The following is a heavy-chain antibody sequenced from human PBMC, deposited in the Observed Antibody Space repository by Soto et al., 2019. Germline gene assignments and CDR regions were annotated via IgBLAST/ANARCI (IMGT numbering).Heavy chain of an antibody. J-gene: IGHJ4*02. V-gene: IGHV3-53*01. CDR1: WFTVNSKY. CDR2: IYGGGGT. D-gene: IGHD6-13*01. Sequence: GGSLRLSCASSWFTVNSKYMSWVRQAPGKGLEWVSVIYGGGGTVYADSVRGRFTISRDNSKNTLYLQMNSLTAEDTAVYYCAGSGGTYSSRLDYWGQGTLVTVSS. CDR3: AGSGGTYSSRLDY.